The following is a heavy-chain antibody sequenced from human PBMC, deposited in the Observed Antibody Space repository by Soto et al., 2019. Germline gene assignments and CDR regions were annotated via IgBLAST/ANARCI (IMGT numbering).Heavy chain of an antibody. J-gene: IGHJ4*02. D-gene: IGHD6-13*01. Sequence: EVQLVESGGGLVKPGGSLRLSCAASGFTFSSYSMKWVRQAPGKGLEWVSSISSSSSYIYYADSVKGRFTISRDNAKNSLYPQMNSLRAEDTAVYYCARDLGYSSSWYVDYWGQGALVTVSS. CDR1: GFTFSSYS. CDR2: ISSSSSYI. V-gene: IGHV3-21*01. CDR3: ARDLGYSSSWYVDY.